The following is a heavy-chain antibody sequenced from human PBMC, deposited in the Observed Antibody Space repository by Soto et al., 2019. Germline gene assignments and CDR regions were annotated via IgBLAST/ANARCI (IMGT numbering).Heavy chain of an antibody. V-gene: IGHV1-18*04. CDR1: GYPFTTYG. CDR3: ARENWNYDYYYGMDV. CDR2: ISAYTDNT. D-gene: IGHD1-1*01. J-gene: IGHJ6*02. Sequence: AASVKFSCKASGYPFTTYGITWVRQAPGQGLEWLGWISAYTDNTNYAQNLQGRVTMTTDTSTSTAYMELRSLRSDDTAVYYCARENWNYDYYYGMDVWGQGTTVTVSS.